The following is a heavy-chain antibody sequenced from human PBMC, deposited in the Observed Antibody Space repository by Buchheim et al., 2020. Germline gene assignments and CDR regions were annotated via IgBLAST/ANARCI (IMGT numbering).Heavy chain of an antibody. Sequence: QLQLQESGPGLVKPSETLSLTCTVSGGSITSSNYYWGWIRKPPGKGLEWIGNIYYSGSTYYNPSLKSRVTISVDTSKTRFSLRLGSVTAADTAVYYCARRSGDYGDYLNAFDIWGQGT. CDR3: ARRSGDYGDYLNAFDI. J-gene: IGHJ3*02. D-gene: IGHD4-17*01. CDR2: IYYSGST. CDR1: GGSITSSNYY. V-gene: IGHV4-39*01.